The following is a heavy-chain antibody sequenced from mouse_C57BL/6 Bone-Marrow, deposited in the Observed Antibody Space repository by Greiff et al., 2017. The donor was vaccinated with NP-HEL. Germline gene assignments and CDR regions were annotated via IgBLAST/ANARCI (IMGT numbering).Heavy chain of an antibody. Sequence: EVQLQESGAELVRPGASVKLSCTASGFNFKDDCMHWVKQRPEQGLEWIGWIDPENGDTDYASKFQGKATITADTSSNTAYLQLSSLTSEDAAVYYCPRQLRLGLDYWGQGTTLTVSS. J-gene: IGHJ2*01. D-gene: IGHD3-2*02. V-gene: IGHV14-4*01. CDR3: PRQLRLGLDY. CDR2: IDPENGDT. CDR1: GFNFKDDC.